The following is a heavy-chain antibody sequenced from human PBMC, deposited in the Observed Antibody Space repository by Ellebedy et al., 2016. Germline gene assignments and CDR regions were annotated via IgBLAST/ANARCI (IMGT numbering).Heavy chain of an antibody. J-gene: IGHJ6*03. D-gene: IGHD4-11*01. V-gene: IGHV4-39*07. CDR2: IYYSGST. Sequence: SETLSLTXTVSGGSISSSSYYWGWIRQPPGKGLEWIGSIYYSGSTYYNPSLKSRVTISVDTSKNQFSLKLSSVTAADTAVYYCARGRGVTTVTSHRKGPTGGYYMDVWGKGTTVTVSS. CDR3: ARGRGVTTVTSHRKGPTGGYYMDV. CDR1: GGSISSSSYY.